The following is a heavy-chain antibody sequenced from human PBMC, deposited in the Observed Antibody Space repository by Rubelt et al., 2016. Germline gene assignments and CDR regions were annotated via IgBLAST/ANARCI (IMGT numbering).Heavy chain of an antibody. CDR2: ISGTSSYT. V-gene: IGHV3-11*03. D-gene: IGHD3-10*01. CDR1: GGSFSGYY. CDR3: ANSAWFGDYFFDY. Sequence: QVQLQQWGAGLLKPSETLSLTCAVYGGSFSGYYWSWIRQPPGKGLEWVSYISGTSSYTNYADSVRGRFTISRDNSKNTLYLQMNSLRAEDTAVYYCANSAWFGDYFFDYWGQGTLVTVSS. J-gene: IGHJ4*02.